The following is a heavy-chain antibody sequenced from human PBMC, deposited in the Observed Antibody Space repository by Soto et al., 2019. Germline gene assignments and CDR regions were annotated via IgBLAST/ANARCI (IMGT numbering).Heavy chain of an antibody. CDR2: INHSGST. CDR1: GGSFSGYY. J-gene: IGHJ6*02. D-gene: IGHD6-19*01. Sequence: QVQLQQWGAGLLKPSETLSLTCAVYGGSFSGYYWSWIRQPPGKGLEWIGEINHSGSTNYNPSLKSRVTISVDTSKNQFSLTLSSVTAADTAVYYCARGLSSGWYSRDAYYGMDVWGQGTTVTVSS. CDR3: ARGLSSGWYSRDAYYGMDV. V-gene: IGHV4-34*01.